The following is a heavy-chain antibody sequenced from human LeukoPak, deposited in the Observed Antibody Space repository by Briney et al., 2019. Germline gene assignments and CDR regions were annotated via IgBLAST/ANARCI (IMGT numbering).Heavy chain of an antibody. CDR2: IYTSGST. Sequence: SETLSLTRTVSGGSISSYYWSWIRQPAGKGLEWIGRIYTSGSTNYNPSLKSRVTMSVDTSKNQFSLKLSSVTAAATAVYYCARDLKVRYCSSTSCSDYYYMDVWGKGPRSPSP. V-gene: IGHV4-4*07. J-gene: IGHJ6*03. CDR3: ARDLKVRYCSSTSCSDYYYMDV. CDR1: GGSISSYY. D-gene: IGHD2-2*01.